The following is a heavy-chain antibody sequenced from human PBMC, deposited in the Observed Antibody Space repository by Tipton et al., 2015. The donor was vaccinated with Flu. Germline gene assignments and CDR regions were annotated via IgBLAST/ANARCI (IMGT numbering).Heavy chain of an antibody. CDR2: ILSGGST. CDR3: AREVVVSGTPYYFDS. V-gene: IGHV3-66*01. D-gene: IGHD2-21*01. J-gene: IGHJ4*02. CDR1: GFNVTNYY. Sequence: SLRLSYAGSGFNVTNYYMSWVRQAPGKGLEWVSVILSGGSTYYAGSVKGRFTISRDISKNILYLQMKSLRVEDTAVYFCAREVVVSGTPYYFDSWGQGTLVTVSS.